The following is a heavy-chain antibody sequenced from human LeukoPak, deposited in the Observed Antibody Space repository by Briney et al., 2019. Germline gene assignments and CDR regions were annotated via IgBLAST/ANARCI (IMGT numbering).Heavy chain of an antibody. CDR2: INPSGGST. Sequence: AASVKVSCKASGYTFTNYHTHWVRHTPGQGLEWVGIINPSGGSTTYAQKFQGRVTMTRDTSTSTVYMDLNSLRSEDTAVYYCARDSLRTAIAAAGGNWFDPWGQGTLVTVSS. D-gene: IGHD6-25*01. J-gene: IGHJ5*02. CDR1: GYTFTNYH. V-gene: IGHV1-46*01. CDR3: ARDSLRTAIAAAGGNWFDP.